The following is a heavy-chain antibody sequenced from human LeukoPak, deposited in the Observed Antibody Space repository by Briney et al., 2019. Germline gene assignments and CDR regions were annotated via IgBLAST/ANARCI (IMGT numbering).Heavy chain of an antibody. Sequence: GGSLRLSCAASGFTFNDAWMNWVRQAPGKGLEWVGLIKRRTDGGTSNYAAPVKGRFAISRDDSEDTLFLQMDSLKSEDTGVYYCTTGYTSASHDAYWGQGTLVTVSS. CDR1: GFTFNDAW. J-gene: IGHJ4*02. CDR3: TTGYTSASHDAY. V-gene: IGHV3-15*07. CDR2: IKRRTDGGTS. D-gene: IGHD2-15*01.